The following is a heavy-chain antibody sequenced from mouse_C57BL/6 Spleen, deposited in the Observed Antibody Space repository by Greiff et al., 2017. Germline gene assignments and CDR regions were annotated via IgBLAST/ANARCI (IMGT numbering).Heavy chain of an antibody. V-gene: IGHV5-6*01. CDR2: ISSGGSYT. Sequence: EVQLQESGGDLVKPGGSLKLSCAASGFTFSSYGMSWVRQTPDKRLEWVATISSGGSYTYYPDSVKGRFTISRDNAKNTLYLQMSSLKSEDTAMYYCARQGGLPYFDYWGQGTTLTVSS. CDR1: GFTFSSYG. J-gene: IGHJ2*01. CDR3: ARQGGLPYFDY. D-gene: IGHD2-4*01.